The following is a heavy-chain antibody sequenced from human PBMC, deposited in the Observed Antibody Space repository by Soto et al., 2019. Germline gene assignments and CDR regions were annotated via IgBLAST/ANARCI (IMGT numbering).Heavy chain of an antibody. CDR1: GYTFTSYG. Sequence: QVQLVQSGAEVKKPGASVKVSCKASGYTFTSYGISWVRQAPGQGLEWMGLSSAYNGNTNYAQKLQGRVTMTTDTSTSTAYMELRSPRSDDTDVYSCARHRGYDYILWSYRSEFQHWGQGTLVTVSS. D-gene: IGHD3-16*02. V-gene: IGHV1-18*01. J-gene: IGHJ1*01. CDR2: SSAYNGNT. CDR3: ARHRGYDYILWSYRSEFQH.